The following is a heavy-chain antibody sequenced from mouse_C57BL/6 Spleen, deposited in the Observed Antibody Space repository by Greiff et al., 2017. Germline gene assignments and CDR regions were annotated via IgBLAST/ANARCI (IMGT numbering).Heavy chain of an antibody. V-gene: IGHV14-4*01. CDR2: IDPENGDT. Sequence: VHVKQSGAELVRPGASVKLSCTASGFNIKDDYMHWVKQRPEQGLEWIGWIDPENGDTEYASKFQGKATITADTSSNTAYLQLSSLTSEDTAVYYCIYSNYVLDYWGQGTTLTVSS. D-gene: IGHD2-5*01. CDR3: IYSNYVLDY. J-gene: IGHJ2*01. CDR1: GFNIKDDY.